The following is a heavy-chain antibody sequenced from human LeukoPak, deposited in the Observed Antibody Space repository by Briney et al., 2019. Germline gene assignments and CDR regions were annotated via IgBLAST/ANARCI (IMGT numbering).Heavy chain of an antibody. CDR2: IRSKAKSYAT. CDR3: TRGYLGAGYYYYYMDV. Sequence: PGGSLRLSCAASGFTFSGSGMHWVRQASGKGLEWVGRIRSKAKSYATAYAASVKGRFTISRDDSKNTAYLQMNSLKTEDTAVYYCTRGYLGAGYYYYYMDVWGKGTTVTVSS. CDR1: GFTFSGSG. J-gene: IGHJ6*03. V-gene: IGHV3-73*01. D-gene: IGHD3-16*01.